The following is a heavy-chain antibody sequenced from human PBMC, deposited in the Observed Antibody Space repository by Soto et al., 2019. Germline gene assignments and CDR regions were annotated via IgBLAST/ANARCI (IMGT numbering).Heavy chain of an antibody. D-gene: IGHD3-10*01. V-gene: IGHV3-23*01. CDR3: AKASLLWFGAGVGDV. J-gene: IGHJ6*04. Sequence: HPGGSLRLSCAASGFTFSSYAMSWVRQAPGKGLEWVSAISGSGGSTYYADSVKGRFTISRDNSKNTLYLQMNSLRAEDTAVYYCAKASLLWFGAGVGDVWGKGTTVTVSS. CDR2: ISGSGGST. CDR1: GFTFSSYA.